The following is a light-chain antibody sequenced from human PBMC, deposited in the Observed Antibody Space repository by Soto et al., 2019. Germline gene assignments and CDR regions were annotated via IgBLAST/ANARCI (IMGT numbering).Light chain of an antibody. CDR1: SSDVGGYNS. J-gene: IGLJ1*01. CDR2: NVS. Sequence: QSALTQPASVSGSPGQSITISCTGNSSDVGGYNSVSWYQHHPGKAPKLMIYNVSNRPSGVSSRFSGSKSGNTASLTISGLQAEDEADYYCSSYTTSSTYVFATGTKLTVL. CDR3: SSYTTSSTYV. V-gene: IGLV2-14*03.